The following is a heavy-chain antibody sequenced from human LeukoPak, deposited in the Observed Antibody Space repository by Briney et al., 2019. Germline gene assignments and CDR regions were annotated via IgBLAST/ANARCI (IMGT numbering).Heavy chain of an antibody. CDR3: ARVSPHRRLSYDYQNWFDA. J-gene: IGHJ5*02. CDR1: GYTFTSYG. V-gene: IGHV1-18*01. D-gene: IGHD5-18*01. CDR2: ISAYNGNT. Sequence: ASVKVSCKASGYTFTSYGISWVRQAPGQGLEWMGWISAYNGNTKYAQKLQGRVTMTTDTSTSTAYMELRSLRSDDTSVYYCARVSPHRRLSYDYQNWFDAWGQGTLVTVSS.